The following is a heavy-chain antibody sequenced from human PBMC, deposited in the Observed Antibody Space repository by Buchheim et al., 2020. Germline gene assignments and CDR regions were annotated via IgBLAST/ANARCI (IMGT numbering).Heavy chain of an antibody. V-gene: IGHV3-30*03. CDR2: ISYDGREK. D-gene: IGHD5-12*01. Sequence: VQLVESGGGVVQPGGSLRLSCAASGFTFSASGLYWVRQAPGKGLEWVAVISYDGREKYYADSVKGRFTVSRDDSKNTVFLQMNSLRGEDTAVYYCVAWIRDVDQPWGQGTL. J-gene: IGHJ1*01. CDR3: VAWIRDVDQP. CDR1: GFTFSASG.